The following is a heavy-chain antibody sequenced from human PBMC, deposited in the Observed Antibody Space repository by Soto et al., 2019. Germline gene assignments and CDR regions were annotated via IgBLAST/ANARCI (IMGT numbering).Heavy chain of an antibody. J-gene: IGHJ3*02. CDR3: ASDQFNADDGIRRYFHGLAI. V-gene: IGHV4-59*12. D-gene: IGHD1-1*01. Sequence: PSEILSLTCTVSGVSIIGYYWSWIRQPPGKGLEWIGYIYYSGSTNYNPSLKSRVTISVDNAKNSLYLQMNSLGAEDTAVYFCASDQFNADDGIRRYFHGLAIWGQGTTV. CDR2: IYYSGST. CDR1: GVSIIGYY.